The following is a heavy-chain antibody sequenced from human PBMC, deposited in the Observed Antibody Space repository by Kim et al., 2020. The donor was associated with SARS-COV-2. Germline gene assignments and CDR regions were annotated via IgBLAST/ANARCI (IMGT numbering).Heavy chain of an antibody. CDR1: GFTFSSYW. J-gene: IGHJ4*02. V-gene: IGHV3-7*01. CDR3: AREDYYDSSGYFSVFDY. D-gene: IGHD3-22*01. Sequence: GGSLRLSCAASGFTFSSYWMSWVRQAPGKGLEWVANIKQDGSEKYYVDSVKGRFTISRDNAKNSLYLQMNSLRAEDTAVYYCAREDYYDSSGYFSVFDYWGQGTLVTVSS. CDR2: IKQDGSEK.